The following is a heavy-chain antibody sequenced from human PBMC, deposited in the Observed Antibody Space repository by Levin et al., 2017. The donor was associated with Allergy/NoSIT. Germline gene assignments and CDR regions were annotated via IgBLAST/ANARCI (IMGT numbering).Heavy chain of an antibody. J-gene: IGHJ6*02. CDR1: GYSFTSYW. Sequence: GESLKISCKGSGYSFTSYWIGWVRQMPGKGLEWMGIIYPGDSDTRYSPSFQGQVTISADKSISTAYLQWSSLKASDTAMYYCARQYYYGSGSYYKYHYYGMDVWGQGTTVTVSS. CDR3: ARQYYYGSGSYYKYHYYGMDV. CDR2: IYPGDSDT. V-gene: IGHV5-51*01. D-gene: IGHD3-10*01.